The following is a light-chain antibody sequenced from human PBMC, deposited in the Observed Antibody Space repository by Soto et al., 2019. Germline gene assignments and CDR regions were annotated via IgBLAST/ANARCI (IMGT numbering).Light chain of an antibody. J-gene: IGKJ4*01. CDR2: DAS. V-gene: IGKV3-11*01. CDR1: QSVSSY. Sequence: EIVLTQSPATLSLSPGERATLSCRASQSVSSYLAWYQQKPGQAPRLLIYDASNRATGIPARFSGSGSGTDFTLTISSLEPEDFAFYNSQQRSNWPTLTFGGGTKVEIK. CDR3: QQRSNWPTLT.